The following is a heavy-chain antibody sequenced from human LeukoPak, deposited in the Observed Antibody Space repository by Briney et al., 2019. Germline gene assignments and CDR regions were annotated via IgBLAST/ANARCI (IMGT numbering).Heavy chain of an antibody. J-gene: IGHJ5*02. D-gene: IGHD3-22*01. CDR2: IYYRSKWYN. Sequence: SQTLSLTCAISGDSVSSNSAGWNWIRQSPSRGLEWLGRIYYRSKWYNDYAVSLRSRISINPDTSKNHFSLQLNSVTPEDTAVYYCARGLWMYYDSSGYYGAWGQGTLVTVSS. CDR1: GDSVSSNSAG. CDR3: ARGLWMYYDSSGYYGA. V-gene: IGHV6-1*01.